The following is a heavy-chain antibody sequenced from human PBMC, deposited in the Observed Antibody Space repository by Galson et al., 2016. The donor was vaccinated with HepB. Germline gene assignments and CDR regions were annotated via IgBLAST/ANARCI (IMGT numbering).Heavy chain of an antibody. CDR1: GFTFSSYS. CDR2: ISSSSSTI. V-gene: IGHV3-48*02. J-gene: IGHJ4*02. D-gene: IGHD3-3*01. CDR3: ARDWSGDAFSITICGVVLAC. Sequence: SLRLSCAASGFTFSSYSMNWVRQAPGKGLEWVSYISSSSSTIYYADSVKGRFTISRDNANNSMYLQMNSLRDEDTAVYYCARDWSGDAFSITICGVVLACWGQGALFTVSS.